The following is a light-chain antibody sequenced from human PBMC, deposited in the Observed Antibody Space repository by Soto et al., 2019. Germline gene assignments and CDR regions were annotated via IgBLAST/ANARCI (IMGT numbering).Light chain of an antibody. Sequence: EIVMTQSPATLSVSPGERATLSCRASQSVGRNLAWYQQKPGQAPRLLIYGASTRATGIPARFSGSGSGTECTLTISSRQSEDFAIYSCQQYNHWPPLTFGGGTKVEIK. CDR3: QQYNHWPPLT. CDR2: GAS. J-gene: IGKJ4*01. V-gene: IGKV3-15*01. CDR1: QSVGRN.